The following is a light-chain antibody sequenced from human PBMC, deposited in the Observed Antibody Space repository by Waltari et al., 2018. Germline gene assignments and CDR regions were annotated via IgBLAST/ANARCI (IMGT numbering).Light chain of an antibody. V-gene: IGLV2-14*01. CDR2: DVT. CDR3: SSHTSSSTLV. Sequence: QSALTQPASVSGSPGQSITISCTPTISDIDSSNYVYSYQQHPGKAPKSLIYDVTKRTTGDSNRFSGSKSGNTASLTISGLQGEDEADYYCSSHTSSSTLVFGGGTRLTVL. J-gene: IGLJ3*02. CDR1: ISDIDSSNY.